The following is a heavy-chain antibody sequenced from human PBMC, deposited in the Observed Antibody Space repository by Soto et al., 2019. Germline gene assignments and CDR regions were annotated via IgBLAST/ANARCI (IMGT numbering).Heavy chain of an antibody. V-gene: IGHV1-18*01. CDR2: ISAYNGNT. CDR3: AREGPAPYYYYGMDV. Sequence: QVQLVQSGGEVKKPGASVKVSCKTSGYSFTTYGISWVRQAPGQGLEWMGRISAYNGNTNYAQKLQGRVTMTTDTSTSTAYMERRSLRSYDTDVYYCAREGPAPYYYYGMDVWGQGGTVTVSS. CDR1: GYSFTTYG. J-gene: IGHJ6*02.